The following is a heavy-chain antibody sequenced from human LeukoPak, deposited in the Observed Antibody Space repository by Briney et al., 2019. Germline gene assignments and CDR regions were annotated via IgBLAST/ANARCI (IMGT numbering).Heavy chain of an antibody. Sequence: GGSLRLSCAASGFTFSSYSMNWVRQAPGKGLEWVSSISSSSSYIYYEDSVKGRFTISRDNAKNSLYLQMNSLRAEDTAVYYCARERRSSSSEYFQHWGQGTLVTVSS. CDR2: ISSSSSYI. D-gene: IGHD6-6*01. V-gene: IGHV3-21*01. CDR1: GFTFSSYS. CDR3: ARERRSSSSEYFQH. J-gene: IGHJ1*01.